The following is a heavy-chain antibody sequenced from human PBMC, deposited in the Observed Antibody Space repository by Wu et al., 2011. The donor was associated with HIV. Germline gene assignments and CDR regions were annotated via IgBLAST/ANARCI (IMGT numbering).Heavy chain of an antibody. J-gene: IGHJ4*02. V-gene: IGHV1-69*06. Sequence: QVLLVQSGAEVTKPGASVKVSCQASGYSFSGYYLHWVRQAPGQGLEWMGGIIAIFGTANYAQKFQGRVTITADKSTSTAYMELRSLRSEDTAVYYCARDFGGDEEYWGQGTLVTVSS. D-gene: IGHD2-21*01. CDR3: ARDFGGDEEY. CDR2: IIAIFGTA. CDR1: GYSFSGYY.